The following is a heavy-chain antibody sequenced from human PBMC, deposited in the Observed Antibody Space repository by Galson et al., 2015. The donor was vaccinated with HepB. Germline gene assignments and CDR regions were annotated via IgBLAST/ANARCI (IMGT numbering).Heavy chain of an antibody. CDR3: ARDGVYSSGCIDY. CDR1: GFTFSSYS. D-gene: IGHD6-19*01. V-gene: IGHV3-21*01. Sequence: SLRLSCAASGFTFSSYSMNWVRQAPGKGLEWVSSISSSSSYIYYADSVKGRFTISRDNAKNSLYLQMNSLRAEDTAVYYCARDGVYSSGCIDYWGQGTLVTVSS. CDR2: ISSSSSYI. J-gene: IGHJ4*02.